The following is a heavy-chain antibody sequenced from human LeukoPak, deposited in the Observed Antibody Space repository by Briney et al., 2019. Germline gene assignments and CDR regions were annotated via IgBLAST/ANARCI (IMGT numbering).Heavy chain of an antibody. Sequence: GGSLRFSCAAAGFTFSSYDMHWVRQAKGIGLKWVSAIGTGDDTYYPGSVKGRFTISRQNAKNSLYVQMNSLRDGDTAVYYCASASGGSYGLLSDYWGQGTLVTVSS. CDR1: GFTFSSYD. D-gene: IGHD5-18*01. J-gene: IGHJ4*02. CDR2: IGTGDDT. CDR3: ASASGGSYGLLSDY. V-gene: IGHV3-13*01.